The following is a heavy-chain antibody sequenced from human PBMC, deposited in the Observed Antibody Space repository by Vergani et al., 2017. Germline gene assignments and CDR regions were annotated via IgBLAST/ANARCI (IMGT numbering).Heavy chain of an antibody. D-gene: IGHD6-6*01. V-gene: IGHV5-51*03. CDR3: ARLEIIAARPRFYYYYYMDV. Sequence: EVQLVQSGAEVKKPGESLKISCKGSGYSFTSYWIGWVRQMPGKGLEWMGIIYPGDSDTRYSPSFQGQVTISADKSISTAYLQWRSLKASDTAMYYCARLEIIAARPRFYYYYYMDVWGKGTTVTVSS. CDR1: GYSFTSYW. CDR2: IYPGDSDT. J-gene: IGHJ6*03.